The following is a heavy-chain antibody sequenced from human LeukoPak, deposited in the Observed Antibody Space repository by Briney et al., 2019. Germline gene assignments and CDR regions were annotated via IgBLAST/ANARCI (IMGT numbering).Heavy chain of an antibody. V-gene: IGHV4-31*03. J-gene: IGHJ4*02. D-gene: IGHD1-7*01. CDR2: IYYSGST. CDR3: ARGSNWNYGPPFDY. CDR1: GGSISSGGYY. Sequence: PSETLSLTCTVSGGSISSGGYYWSWIRQHPGKGLEWIGYIYYSGSTYYNPSLRSRVTISIDTSKNLFSLKLTSVTAADTAVYYCARGSNWNYGPPFDYWGQGTLVTVSS.